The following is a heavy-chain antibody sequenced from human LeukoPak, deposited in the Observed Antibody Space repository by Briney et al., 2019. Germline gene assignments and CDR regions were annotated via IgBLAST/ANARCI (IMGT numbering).Heavy chain of an antibody. D-gene: IGHD4-17*01. J-gene: IGHJ4*02. CDR3: ARDSAKTTVTTLDY. Sequence: QPGGSLRLSCAASGFTFSSYWMSWVRQAPGKGLEWVANIKQDGSEKYYVDSVKGRFTISRDNAKNSLYLQRNSLRAEDTAVYYCARDSAKTTVTTLDYWGQGTLVTVSS. V-gene: IGHV3-7*01. CDR1: GFTFSSYW. CDR2: IKQDGSEK.